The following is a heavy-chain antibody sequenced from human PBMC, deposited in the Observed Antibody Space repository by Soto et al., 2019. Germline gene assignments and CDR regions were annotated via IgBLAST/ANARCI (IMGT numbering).Heavy chain of an antibody. CDR3: AREMGACSDSSCYPGPYDS. CDR2: ITSKSTTI. V-gene: IGHV3-48*02. J-gene: IGHJ5*02. Sequence: VQLVESGGGLVQPGGALRLSCAASGFTFTSYSMNWVRQAPGQGLDWVSYITSKSTTIKYADSVKGRFTVSRDNAKNSLYLQLNSLSDEDTAVYYCAREMGACSDSSCYPGPYDSWGQGTLVTVSA. CDR1: GFTFTSYS. D-gene: IGHD3-16*01.